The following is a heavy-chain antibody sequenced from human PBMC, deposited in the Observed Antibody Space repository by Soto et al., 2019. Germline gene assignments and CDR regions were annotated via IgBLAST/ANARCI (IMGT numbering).Heavy chain of an antibody. V-gene: IGHV3-23*01. Sequence: TWGSLRLSCAASGFTFVSYAIIFVRQSAGKGLEWVSAISGSGGSTYYADSVKGRFTISRDNSKNTLYLQMNSLRAEDTAVYYCAKAGSSYSGSQSYFDYWGQGTLVTVSS. CDR1: GFTFVSYA. D-gene: IGHD1-26*01. CDR3: AKAGSSYSGSQSYFDY. CDR2: ISGSGGST. J-gene: IGHJ4*02.